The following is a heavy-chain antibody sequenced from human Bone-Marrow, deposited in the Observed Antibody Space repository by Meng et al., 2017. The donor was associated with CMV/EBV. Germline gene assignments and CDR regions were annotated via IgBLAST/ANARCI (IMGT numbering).Heavy chain of an antibody. CDR2: ISSSSSYI. J-gene: IGHJ4*02. D-gene: IGHD5-12*01. CDR3: ARHSTEATISDD. Sequence: GGSLRLSCAASGFTFSSYSMNWVRQAPGKGLEWVSSISSSSSYIYYADSVKGRFTISRDNGKNSLYLQMNSLRAEDTAVYYCARHSTEATISDDWGQGTLVTVSS. CDR1: GFTFSSYS. V-gene: IGHV3-21*01.